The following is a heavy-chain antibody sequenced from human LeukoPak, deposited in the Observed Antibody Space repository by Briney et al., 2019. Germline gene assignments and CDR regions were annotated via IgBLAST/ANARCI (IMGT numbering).Heavy chain of an antibody. V-gene: IGHV1-46*01. Sequence: ASVKVSCKASGYTFTSYYMHWVRQAPGQGLEWMGIINPSGGSTSYAQKFQGRVTMTRDMSTSTAYMELSSLRSEDTAVYYCARGPPYYYDSSGYYYGNQYYYYMDVWGKGTTVTISS. CDR2: INPSGGST. CDR3: ARGPPYYYDSSGYYYGNQYYYYMDV. J-gene: IGHJ6*03. CDR1: GYTFTSYY. D-gene: IGHD3-22*01.